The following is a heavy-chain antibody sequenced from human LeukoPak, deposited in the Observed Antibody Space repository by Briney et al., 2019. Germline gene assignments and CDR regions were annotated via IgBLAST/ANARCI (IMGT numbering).Heavy chain of an antibody. D-gene: IGHD6-13*01. CDR3: ARLSRPPGYSSSWYREYYMDV. J-gene: IGHJ6*03. CDR2: IYTSGST. V-gene: IGHV4-61*02. CDR1: GGSISSGSYY. Sequence: SETLSLTCTVSGGSISSGSYYWSWIRQPAGKGLEWIGRIYTSGSTNYNPSLKSRVTISVDTSKNQFSLRLSSVTAADTAVYYCARLSRPPGYSSSWYREYYMDVWGKGTTVTISS.